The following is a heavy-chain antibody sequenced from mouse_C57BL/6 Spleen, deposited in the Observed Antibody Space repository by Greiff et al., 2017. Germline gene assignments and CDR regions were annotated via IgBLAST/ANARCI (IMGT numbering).Heavy chain of an antibody. Sequence: QVQLQQSGAELMKPGASVKLSCKATGYTFTGYWIEWVKQRPGHGLEWIGEILPGSGSTNYNEKFKGRATFTADTSSNTAYMQLSSLTTEDSAMYYCARLGASGFDYWGQGTTLTVSA. V-gene: IGHV1-9*01. D-gene: IGHD3-1*01. CDR2: ILPGSGST. CDR3: ARLGASGFDY. CDR1: GYTFTGYW. J-gene: IGHJ2*01.